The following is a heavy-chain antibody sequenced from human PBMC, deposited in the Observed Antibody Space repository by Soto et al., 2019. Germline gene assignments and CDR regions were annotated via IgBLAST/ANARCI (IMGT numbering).Heavy chain of an antibody. J-gene: IGHJ4*02. Sequence: SETLSLTCAVYGGSFSGYSRSWIRQPPGKGLEWIGEINHSGSTNYNPSLKSRITTSVDTSKNQFSLKLSSVTAADTAVYYCARDPDSGNEHFDYWGQGTLVTVSS. CDR3: ARDPDSGNEHFDY. CDR2: INHSGST. CDR1: GGSFSGYS. D-gene: IGHD1-26*01. V-gene: IGHV4-34*01.